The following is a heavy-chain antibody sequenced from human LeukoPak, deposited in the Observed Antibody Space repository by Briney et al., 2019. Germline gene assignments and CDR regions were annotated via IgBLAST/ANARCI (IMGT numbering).Heavy chain of an antibody. D-gene: IGHD6-19*01. J-gene: IGHJ3*02. V-gene: IGHV3-66*01. Sequence: GGSLRLSCTASTFTVINNYMSWVRQTPGKRLEWVSVTYGDGSTYYADSVEGRFTVSRDNSKNALYLQMNTLRAEDTAVYYCARDSIAVAAEDAFDIWGQGTMVTVSS. CDR1: TFTVINNY. CDR2: TYGDGST. CDR3: ARDSIAVAAEDAFDI.